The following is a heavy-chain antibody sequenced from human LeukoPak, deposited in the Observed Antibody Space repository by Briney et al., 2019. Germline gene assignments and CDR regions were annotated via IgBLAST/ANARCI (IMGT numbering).Heavy chain of an antibody. Sequence: SETLSLTCTVSGGSISSRSYYWGWIRQSPGKGLEWIGTIYYSGTTYYNPSLKSRVTISVDTSKNQFSLKLSSVTAADTAVYYCARRLGDCSGGSCYNWFDPWGQGTLVTVSS. CDR1: GGSISSRSYY. CDR2: IYYSGTT. D-gene: IGHD2-15*01. J-gene: IGHJ5*02. V-gene: IGHV4-39*01. CDR3: ARRLGDCSGGSCYNWFDP.